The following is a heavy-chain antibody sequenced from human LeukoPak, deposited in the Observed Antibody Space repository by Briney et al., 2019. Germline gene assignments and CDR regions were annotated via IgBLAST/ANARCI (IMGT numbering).Heavy chain of an antibody. CDR3: ANGNRCTSPNCLGYYYFYMDV. D-gene: IGHD2-8*01. CDR2: FSGSGGTT. V-gene: IGHV3-23*01. Sequence: GGSLRLSCAASGFTFSSYAMNWVRQAPGRGLEWVSGFSGSGGTTYYADSAKGRFTISRDNSKNTLYLQMNSLRAEDTAVYYCANGNRCTSPNCLGYYYFYMDVWGKGTTVTVSS. J-gene: IGHJ6*03. CDR1: GFTFSSYA.